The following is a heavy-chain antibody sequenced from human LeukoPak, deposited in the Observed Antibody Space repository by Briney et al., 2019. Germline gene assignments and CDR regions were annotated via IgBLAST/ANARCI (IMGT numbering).Heavy chain of an antibody. V-gene: IGHV1-18*01. J-gene: IGHJ4*02. CDR2: ISAYNGNT. Sequence: ASVKVSCKASGYTFTSYGISWVRQAPGQGLEWMGWISAYNGNTNYAQKLQGRVTMTTDTSTSTAYMELRSLRSDDTAVYYCARGGILRYFDWLLLDYWGQGTLVTVSS. CDR3: ARGGILRYFDWLLLDY. CDR1: GYTFTSYG. D-gene: IGHD3-9*01.